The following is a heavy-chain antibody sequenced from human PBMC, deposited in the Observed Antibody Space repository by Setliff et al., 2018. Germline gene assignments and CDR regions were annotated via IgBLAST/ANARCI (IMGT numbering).Heavy chain of an antibody. J-gene: IGHJ5*02. Sequence: SETLSLTCNVSADSISSSYDYWAWIRQPPGKGLEWIGSIYNSGSTYYNPSLKSRVSISVDTSKNQFSLKLSSVTAADTAVYYCARGRGLEWLPESWFDPWGQGTLVTVSS. CDR3: ARGRGLEWLPESWFDP. V-gene: IGHV4-39*01. D-gene: IGHD3-3*01. CDR2: IYNSGST. CDR1: ADSISSSYDY.